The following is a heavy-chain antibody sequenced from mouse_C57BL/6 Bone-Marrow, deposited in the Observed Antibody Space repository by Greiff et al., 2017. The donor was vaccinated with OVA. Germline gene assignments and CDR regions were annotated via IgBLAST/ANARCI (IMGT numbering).Heavy chain of an antibody. V-gene: IGHV1-53*01. J-gene: IGHJ3*01. Sequence: VQLQQSGTELVKPGASVKLSCKASGYTFTSYWMHWVKQRPGQGLEWIGNINPSNGGTNYNEKFKSKATLTVDKSSSTAYMQLSSLTSEDAAVYYCARAGTTVVAKAYWGQGTLVTVSA. D-gene: IGHD1-1*01. CDR2: INPSNGGT. CDR3: ARAGTTVVAKAY. CDR1: GYTFTSYW.